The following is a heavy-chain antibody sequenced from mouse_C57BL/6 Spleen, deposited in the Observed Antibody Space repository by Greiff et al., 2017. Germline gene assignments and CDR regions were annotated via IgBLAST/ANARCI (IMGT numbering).Heavy chain of an antibody. CDR3: ASPYYYGSSSYAMEC. J-gene: IGHJ4*01. Sequence: QVQLQQSGAELVKPGASVKLSCKASGYTFTSYWMQWVKQRPGQGLEWIGEIDPSDSYTNYNQKFKGKATLTVDTSSSTAYMQLSSLTSEDAAVYYCASPYYYGSSSYAMECWGQGTSVTVSS. CDR1: GYTFTSYW. V-gene: IGHV1-50*01. CDR2: IDPSDSYT. D-gene: IGHD1-1*01.